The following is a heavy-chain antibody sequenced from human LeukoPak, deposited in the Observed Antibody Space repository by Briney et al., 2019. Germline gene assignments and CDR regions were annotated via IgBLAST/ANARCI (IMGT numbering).Heavy chain of an antibody. CDR1: GGSISSYY. CDR3: ARQDDSDDFDY. D-gene: IGHD3-22*01. J-gene: IGHJ4*02. Sequence: SETLSLTCTVSGGSISSYYLRWIRQPPGKGLEWIGYIYYSGSTNYNPSLKSRVTISVDTSKNQFSLKLSSVTAADTAVYYCARQDDSDDFDYWGQGTLVTVSS. V-gene: IGHV4-59*08. CDR2: IYYSGST.